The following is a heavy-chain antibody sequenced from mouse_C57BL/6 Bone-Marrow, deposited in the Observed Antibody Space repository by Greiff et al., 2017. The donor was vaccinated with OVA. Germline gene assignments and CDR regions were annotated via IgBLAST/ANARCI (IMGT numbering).Heavy chain of an antibody. CDR1: GFTFSSYA. J-gene: IGHJ4*01. V-gene: IGHV5-4*03. D-gene: IGHD1-1*01. CDR2: ISDGGSYT. Sequence: EVKVVESGGGLVKPGGSLKLSCAASGFTFSSYAMSWVRQTPEKRLEWVATISDGGSYTYYPDNVKGRFTISRDNAKNNLYLQMSHLKSEDTAMYYCARGYGSTYYYAMDYWGQGTSVTVSS. CDR3: ARGYGSTYYYAMDY.